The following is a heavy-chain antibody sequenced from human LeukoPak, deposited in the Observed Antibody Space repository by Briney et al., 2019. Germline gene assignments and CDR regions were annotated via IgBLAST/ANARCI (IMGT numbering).Heavy chain of an antibody. CDR1: GGTFSSYA. D-gene: IGHD2-2*02. CDR3: VRDAYCSRTSCYRGGYNWFDP. CDR2: MNPNSGNT. V-gene: IGHV1-8*02. Sequence: GASVKVSCKASGGTFSSYAISWVRQAPGQGLEWMGWMNPNSGNTGYAQKFQGRVTMTRNTSISTAYMELSSLRSEDTAVYYCVRDAYCSRTSCYRGGYNWFDPWGQGTLVTVSS. J-gene: IGHJ5*02.